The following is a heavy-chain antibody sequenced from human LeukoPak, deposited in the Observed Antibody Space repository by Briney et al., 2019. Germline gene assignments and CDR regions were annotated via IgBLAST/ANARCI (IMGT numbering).Heavy chain of an antibody. CDR2: INPNSGGT. CDR3: ARGYYGSGSYYNVGWFDP. CDR1: GYTFTGYY. Sequence: ASVKVSCKASGYTFTGYYMHWVRQAPGQGLEWMGWINPNSGGTNYAQKFQGWVTMTRDTSISTAYMELSGLRSDDTAVYYCARGYYGSGSYYNVGWFDPWGQGTLVTVSS. J-gene: IGHJ5*02. V-gene: IGHV1-2*04. D-gene: IGHD3-10*01.